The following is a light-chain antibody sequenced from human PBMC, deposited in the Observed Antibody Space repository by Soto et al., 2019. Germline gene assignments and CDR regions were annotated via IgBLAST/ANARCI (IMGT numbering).Light chain of an antibody. Sequence: QSVLTQPPSVSAAPGQKVTISCSGSSSNIVHNYISWYQHLPGTAPKLLIYDDNKRPSGIPDRFSGSKSGTSATLGITGLQTGDEADYYCGTWDISLSVYVFGTGTKLTVI. CDR1: SSNIVHNY. J-gene: IGLJ1*01. CDR3: GTWDISLSVYV. V-gene: IGLV1-51*01. CDR2: DDN.